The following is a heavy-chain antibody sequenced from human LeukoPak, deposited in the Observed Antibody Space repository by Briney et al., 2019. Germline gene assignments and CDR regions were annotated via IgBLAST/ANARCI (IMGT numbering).Heavy chain of an antibody. V-gene: IGHV4-61*02. J-gene: IGHJ3*02. CDR1: GDSISSGSYY. CDR2: IYTSGST. D-gene: IGHD3-3*01. Sequence: SETLSLTCSVSGDSISSGSYYWSWIRQPAGKGLEWIGRIYTSGSTNYNPSLKSRVTMSVDTSKNQFSLKLSSVTAADTAVYYCARDRASYDFWSGFYDAFDIWGQGTMVTVSS. CDR3: ARDRASYDFWSGFYDAFDI.